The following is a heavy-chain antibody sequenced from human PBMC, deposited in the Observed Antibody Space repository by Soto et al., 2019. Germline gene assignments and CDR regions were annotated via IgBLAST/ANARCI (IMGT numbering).Heavy chain of an antibody. V-gene: IGHV1-3*04. Sequence: QVQLVQSGAEVKKPGASVKVSCKASGITFSTYAIHWVRQAPGQSLEWMGWINTGNGNTRYSQNFQGRVTLTRDTSASTAYMDLSSLRSVDTSIYYCARAISGYVTWGQGTLVTVSS. D-gene: IGHD5-12*01. CDR3: ARAISGYVT. CDR1: GITFSTYA. J-gene: IGHJ5*02. CDR2: INTGNGNT.